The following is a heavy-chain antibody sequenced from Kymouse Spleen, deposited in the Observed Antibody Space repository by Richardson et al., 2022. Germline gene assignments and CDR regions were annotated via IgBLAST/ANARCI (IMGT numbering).Heavy chain of an antibody. CDR1: GFTFSDHY. Sequence: EVQLVESGGGLVQPGGSLRLSCAASGFTFSDHYMDWVRQAPGKGLEWVGRTRNKANSYTTEYAASVKGRFTISRDDSKNSLYLQMNSLKTEDTAVYYCATGDYFFDYWGQGTLVTVSS. V-gene: IGHV3-72*01. CDR2: TRNKANSYTT. CDR3: ATGDYFFDY. J-gene: IGHJ4*02. D-gene: IGHD4-17*01.